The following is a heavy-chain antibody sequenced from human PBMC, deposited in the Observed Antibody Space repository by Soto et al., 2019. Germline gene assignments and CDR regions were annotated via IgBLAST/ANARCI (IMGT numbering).Heavy chain of an antibody. CDR1: GGSFSGYY. CDR2: INHSGST. V-gene: IGHV4-34*01. D-gene: IGHD2-2*01. Sequence: SETLSLTCAVYGGSFSGYYWSWIRQPPGKGLEWIGEINHSGSTNYNPSLKSRVTISVDTSKNQFSLKLSSVTAADTAVYYCARGPRIVVVPAAMNVPPAAGTMTPFDYWGQGTLVTVSS. CDR3: ARGPRIVVVPAAMNVPPAAGTMTPFDY. J-gene: IGHJ4*02.